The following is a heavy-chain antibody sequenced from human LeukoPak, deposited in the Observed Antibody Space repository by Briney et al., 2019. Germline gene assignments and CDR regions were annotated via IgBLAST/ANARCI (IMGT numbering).Heavy chain of an antibody. Sequence: SVKVSCKASGGTFSSYAISWVRQAPGQGLEWMGGIIPIFGTANYAQKFQGRVTITTDESTSTAYMELSSLRSEDTAVYYCARDRLPRSPPDYWGQGTLVTVSS. J-gene: IGHJ4*02. CDR3: ARDRLPRSPPDY. CDR1: GGTFSSYA. CDR2: IIPIFGTA. V-gene: IGHV1-69*05. D-gene: IGHD3-16*02.